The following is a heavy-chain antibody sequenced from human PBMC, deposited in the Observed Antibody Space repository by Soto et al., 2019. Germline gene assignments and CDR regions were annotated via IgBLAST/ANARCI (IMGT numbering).Heavy chain of an antibody. CDR2: INHSGST. D-gene: IGHD2-8*02. Sequence: SATLSLTCAVYGGSFSGYYWTWIRQPPGTGLEWIGEINHSGSTNYNPSLKSRVTLSVDTSKNQFSLKLTSVTAADTAVYYCARDKITGLFDYWGQGTLVTVS. J-gene: IGHJ4*02. CDR3: ARDKITGLFDY. CDR1: GGSFSGYY. V-gene: IGHV4-34*01.